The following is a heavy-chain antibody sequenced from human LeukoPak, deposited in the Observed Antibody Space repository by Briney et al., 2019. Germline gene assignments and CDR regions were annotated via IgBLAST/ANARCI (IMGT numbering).Heavy chain of an antibody. CDR2: LYRGVSI. CDR1: GFTFSSYA. CDR3: RICGSVCSLIDY. V-gene: IGHV3-23*05. J-gene: IGHJ4*02. Sequence: GGSLRLSCAASGFTFSSYAMSWVRQAPGKGLEWVSTLYRGVSITYADSVRGRFTISRDNSKNTLYLQMNSLRVEDTAVYYCRICGSVCSLIDYWGQGTLVTVSS. D-gene: IGHD2-21*02.